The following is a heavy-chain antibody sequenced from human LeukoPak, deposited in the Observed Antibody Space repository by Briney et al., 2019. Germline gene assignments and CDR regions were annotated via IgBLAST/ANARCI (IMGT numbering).Heavy chain of an antibody. J-gene: IGHJ4*02. CDR2: IYYSGST. V-gene: IGHV4-39*07. CDR3: ASSRSGDYLDY. Sequence: SETLSLTCTVSGGSISSSSYYWGWIRQPPGKGLEWIGSIYYSGSTYYNPSLKSRVTISVDTSKNQFSLKLSSVTAADTAVYYRASSRSGDYLDYWGQGTLVTVSS. CDR1: GGSISSSSYY.